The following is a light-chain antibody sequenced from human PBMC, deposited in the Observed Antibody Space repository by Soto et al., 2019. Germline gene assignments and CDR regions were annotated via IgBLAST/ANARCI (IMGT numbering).Light chain of an antibody. Sequence: QSVLTQPPSASGIPGQRVTISCSGSSSNIGINAVNWYQQLPGTAPKLLIYGNNQRPSGVADRFSGSKSGTSASLAISGLQSDDETDYYCATWDDTLNGVVFGGGTKLTVL. CDR1: SSNIGINA. CDR2: GNN. CDR3: ATWDDTLNGVV. V-gene: IGLV1-44*01. J-gene: IGLJ3*02.